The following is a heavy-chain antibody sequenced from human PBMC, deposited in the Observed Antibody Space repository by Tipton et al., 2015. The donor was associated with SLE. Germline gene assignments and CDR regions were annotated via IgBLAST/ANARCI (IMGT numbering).Heavy chain of an antibody. D-gene: IGHD3-10*01. V-gene: IGHV4-59*01. Sequence: TLSLTCTVSGASISSYYFNWIRQAPGKGLEWIGYMYSTESTRYNPSLKSRITISLDTSTNQFSLKLNSVTAADSAIYYCARTSGAGGGGFWGPGTLVTVSS. CDR3: ARTSGAGGGGF. J-gene: IGHJ1*01. CDR1: GASISSYY. CDR2: MYSTEST.